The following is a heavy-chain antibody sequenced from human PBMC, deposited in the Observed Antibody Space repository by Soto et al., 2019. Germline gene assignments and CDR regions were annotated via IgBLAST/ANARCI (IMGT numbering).Heavy chain of an antibody. V-gene: IGHV5-51*01. CDR1: GYTITNYW. J-gene: IGHJ6*02. Sequence: GESLKISCKGAGYTITNYWIGWVRQMPGKGLEWMGIIYPGDSDTKYNPPFQGQVTISADKSITTTYLQWSSLKASDTAIYYCAASIFYYGMDVWGQGTTVTVSS. CDR2: IYPGDSDT. CDR3: AASIFYYGMDV.